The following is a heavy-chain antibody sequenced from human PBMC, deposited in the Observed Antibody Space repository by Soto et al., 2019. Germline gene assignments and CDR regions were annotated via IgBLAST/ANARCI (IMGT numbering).Heavy chain of an antibody. CDR2: ISAYNGNT. CDR3: AREEYTAMDLYYYYGMDV. V-gene: IGHV1-18*01. D-gene: IGHD5-18*01. Sequence: ASVKVSCKASGYTFTSYGISWVRQAPGQGLEWMGWISAYNGNTNYAQKLQGRVTMTTDTSTSTAYMELRSLRSDDTAVYYCAREEYTAMDLYYYYGMDVWGQGTTVTVSS. CDR1: GYTFTSYG. J-gene: IGHJ6*02.